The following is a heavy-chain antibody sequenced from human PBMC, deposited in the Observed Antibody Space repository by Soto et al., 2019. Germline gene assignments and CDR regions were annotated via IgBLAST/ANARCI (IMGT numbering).Heavy chain of an antibody. CDR2: ISYDGSNK. J-gene: IGHJ4*02. V-gene: IGHV3-30*18. Sequence: SLRLSCAASGFTLSSYGMHWVRQAPGKGLEWVAVISYDGSNKYYADSVKGRFTISRDNSKNTLYLQMNSLRAEDTAVYYCAKEPLSSGYYLDYWGQGTLVTVSS. CDR3: AKEPLSSGYYLDY. D-gene: IGHD3-22*01. CDR1: GFTLSSYG.